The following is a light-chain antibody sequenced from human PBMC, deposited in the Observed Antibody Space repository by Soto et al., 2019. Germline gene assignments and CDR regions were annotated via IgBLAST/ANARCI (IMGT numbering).Light chain of an antibody. CDR1: QRVGGNY. Sequence: EIVLTQSPDTLSLSPGERATLSCRASQRVGGNYLAWFQQKPGQAPRLLIYGASSRATGIPGRFSGSGSGTDFTLTINSLEPEDFAVYYCQHHVDSPWAFGHGTKVEIK. V-gene: IGKV3-20*01. CDR3: QHHVDSPWA. CDR2: GAS. J-gene: IGKJ1*01.